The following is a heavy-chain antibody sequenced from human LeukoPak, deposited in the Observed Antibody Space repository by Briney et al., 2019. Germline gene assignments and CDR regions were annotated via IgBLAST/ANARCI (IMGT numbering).Heavy chain of an antibody. CDR2: IWYDGSNK. CDR3: AREAHYYDSSGYYYYYGMDV. J-gene: IGHJ6*02. Sequence: GGSLRLSCAASGFTFSSYGMHWVRQAPGKGLEWVAVIWYDGSNKYYADSVKGRFTISRDNSKNTLYLQMNSLRAEDTAVYYCAREAHYYDSSGYYYYYGMDVWGQGTTVTVSS. CDR1: GFTFSSYG. D-gene: IGHD3-22*01. V-gene: IGHV3-33*01.